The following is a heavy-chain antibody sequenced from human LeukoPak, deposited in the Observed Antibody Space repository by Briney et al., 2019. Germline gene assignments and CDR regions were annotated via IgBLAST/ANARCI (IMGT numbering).Heavy chain of an antibody. D-gene: IGHD5-18*01. CDR3: ARDEYSYGYYYYYMDV. J-gene: IGHJ6*03. CDR1: GFTFSSHG. CDR2: ISSTSSYI. Sequence: GGSLRLSCAASGFTFSSHGMNWVCQAPGKGLEWVSSISSTSSYIYYADSVKGRFTISRDNAKNSLFLQMNSLRAEDTAVYYCARDEYSYGYYYYYMDVWGKGTTVTVSS. V-gene: IGHV3-21*01.